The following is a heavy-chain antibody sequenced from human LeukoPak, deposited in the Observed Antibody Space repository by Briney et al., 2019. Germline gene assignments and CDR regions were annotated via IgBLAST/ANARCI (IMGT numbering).Heavy chain of an antibody. J-gene: IGHJ4*02. CDR2: ISGSGDST. Sequence: GGSLRLSCVASGFTFSNYVMAWVRQAPGKGLEWVSAISGSGDSTYYADSVKGRFTISRDNSKNTLYLQMNSLRAEDTAVYYCAKDPTTVVTSYWGQGTLVTVSS. CDR1: GFTFSNYV. D-gene: IGHD4-23*01. CDR3: AKDPTTVVTSY. V-gene: IGHV3-23*01.